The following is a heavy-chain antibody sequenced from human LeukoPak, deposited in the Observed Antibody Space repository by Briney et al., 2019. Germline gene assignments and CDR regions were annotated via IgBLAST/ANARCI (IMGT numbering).Heavy chain of an antibody. CDR2: ISGSGGTT. CDR3: AKGKPAAVTFDY. J-gene: IGHJ4*02. Sequence: GGSLRLSCAASGFTFSSYAMNWVRQAPGKGLEWVSTISGSGGTTYYADSVKGRFTISRDNSKNTLYLQINSLRAEDTALYYCAKGKPAAVTFDYWGQGTLVTVSS. CDR1: GFTFSSYA. D-gene: IGHD6-13*01. V-gene: IGHV3-23*01.